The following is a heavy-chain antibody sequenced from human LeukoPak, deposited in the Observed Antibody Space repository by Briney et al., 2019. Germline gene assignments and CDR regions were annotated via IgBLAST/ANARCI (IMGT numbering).Heavy chain of an antibody. D-gene: IGHD6-19*01. V-gene: IGHV3-23*01. J-gene: IGHJ4*02. CDR1: GFSFENYA. Sequence: GGSLRLSCAASGFSFENYAMTWVRQAPGKGPEWVSGISAYGTNTYYADSVKGRLTISRDTSNNTLFLQMNSLRAEDTAIYYCARDVAVAGQRYYFDYWGQGTLVTVSS. CDR2: ISAYGTNT. CDR3: ARDVAVAGQRYYFDY.